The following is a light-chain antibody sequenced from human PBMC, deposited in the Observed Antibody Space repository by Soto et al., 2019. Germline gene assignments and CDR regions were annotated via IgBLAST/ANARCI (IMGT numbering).Light chain of an antibody. CDR3: QQYNSYSPET. CDR2: DAS. CDR1: QSISSW. J-gene: IGKJ1*01. V-gene: IGKV1-5*01. Sequence: IHIIQSPSTLSASVGDTVTITCRASQSISSWLAWYQQKPGKAPKLLIYDASSLESGVPSRFSGSGSGTEFTLTISSLQPDDFATYYCQQYNSYSPETFGQGTKVDIK.